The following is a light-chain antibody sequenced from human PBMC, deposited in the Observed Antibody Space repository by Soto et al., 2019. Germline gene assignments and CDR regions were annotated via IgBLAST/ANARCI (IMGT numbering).Light chain of an antibody. Sequence: QSVLTQPPSASGTPGQRVTISCSGSSSNIGSNTVNWYQQLPGTAPKLLIYSNNQRPSGVPDRFSGSKSGTSASLAISGLXXXXXXDXYCAAWDDSLNGVVFGGGTKLTVL. CDR2: SNN. CDR3: AAWDDSLNGVV. V-gene: IGLV1-44*01. J-gene: IGLJ2*01. CDR1: SSNIGSNT.